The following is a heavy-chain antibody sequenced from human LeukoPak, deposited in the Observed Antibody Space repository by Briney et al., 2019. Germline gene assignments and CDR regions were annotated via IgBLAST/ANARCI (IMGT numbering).Heavy chain of an antibody. Sequence: PGGSLRLSCVASGFTFSSYGMHWVRQAPGKGLEWVAVISYDGSNKYYADSVKGRFTISRDNPKNTLYLQMNSLRAEDTAVYYCAKLFLSGYSSSWYSSHFDYWGQGTLVTVSS. CDR3: AKLFLSGYSSSWYSSHFDY. D-gene: IGHD6-13*01. J-gene: IGHJ4*02. CDR1: GFTFSSYG. V-gene: IGHV3-30*18. CDR2: ISYDGSNK.